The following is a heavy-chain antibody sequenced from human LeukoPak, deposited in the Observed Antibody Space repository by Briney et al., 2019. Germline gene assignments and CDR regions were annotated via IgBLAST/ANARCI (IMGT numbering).Heavy chain of an antibody. CDR2: INPNSGGT. Sequence: ASVKVSCKASGYTFTGYYMHWVRQAPGQGLEWMGWINPNSGGTNYAQKFQGRVTMTRDTSTSTVYMELSSLRSEDTAVYYCARGTIFYHYDSSGHFDYWGQGTLVTVSS. V-gene: IGHV1-2*02. CDR3: ARGTIFYHYDSSGHFDY. CDR1: GYTFTGYY. J-gene: IGHJ4*02. D-gene: IGHD3-22*01.